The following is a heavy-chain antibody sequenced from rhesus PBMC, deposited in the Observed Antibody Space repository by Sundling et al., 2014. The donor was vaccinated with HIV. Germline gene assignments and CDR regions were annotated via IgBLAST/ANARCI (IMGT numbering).Heavy chain of an antibody. D-gene: IGHD4-29*01. CDR1: GWSLSDSYR. CDR2: ISGSSGST. V-gene: IGHV4S10*01. Sequence: QVQLQESGPGVVKPSETLSLTCAVSGWSLSDSYRWSWIRQSPGKGLEWIGYISGSSGSTDYNPSLKSRVTISTDTSKNQFSLKLTSVTAADTAVYYCARDLHGSTDYWGQGVLVTVSS. CDR3: ARDLHGSTDY. J-gene: IGHJ4*01.